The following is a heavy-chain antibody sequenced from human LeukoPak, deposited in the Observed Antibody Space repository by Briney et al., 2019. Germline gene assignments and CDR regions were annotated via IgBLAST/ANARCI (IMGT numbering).Heavy chain of an antibody. D-gene: IGHD3-10*01. V-gene: IGHV4-59*01. Sequence: SETLSLTCTVSGGSISSYFWSWIRQPPGKGLEWIGYVYYSGSTNYNPSLKSRVTISVDTSKKQFSLKLSSATAADTAVYYCATRRNYYGSGSYYKGAFDYWGQGTLVTVSS. CDR1: GGSISSYF. CDR3: ATRRNYYGSGSYYKGAFDY. CDR2: VYYSGST. J-gene: IGHJ4*02.